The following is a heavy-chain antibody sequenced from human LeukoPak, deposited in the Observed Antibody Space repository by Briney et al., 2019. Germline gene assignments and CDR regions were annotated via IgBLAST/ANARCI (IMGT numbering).Heavy chain of an antibody. D-gene: IGHD3-22*01. V-gene: IGHV4-34*01. CDR2: INHSGST. CDR3: ARGLYDSSGYHFDY. Sequence: SETLSLTCAVYGGSLSGYYWSWIRQPPGKGLEWIGEINHSGSTNYNPSLKSRVTISVDTSKNQFSLKLSSVTAADTAVYYCARGLYDSSGYHFDYWGQGTLVAVSS. J-gene: IGHJ4*02. CDR1: GGSLSGYY.